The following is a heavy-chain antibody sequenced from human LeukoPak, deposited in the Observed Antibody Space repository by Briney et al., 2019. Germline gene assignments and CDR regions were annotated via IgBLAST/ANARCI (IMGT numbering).Heavy chain of an antibody. J-gene: IGHJ4*02. D-gene: IGHD3-16*02. CDR2: INPNSGGT. V-gene: IGHV1-2*02. Sequence: ASVKVSCKASGYTFTGYYMHWVRQAPGQGLEWMGWINPNSGGTNYAQKLQGRVTMTRDTSISTAYMELSRLRSDDTAVYYCARDNRYYDYVWGSYRPPGYFDYWGQGTLVTVSS. CDR3: ARDNRYYDYVWGSYRPPGYFDY. CDR1: GYTFTGYY.